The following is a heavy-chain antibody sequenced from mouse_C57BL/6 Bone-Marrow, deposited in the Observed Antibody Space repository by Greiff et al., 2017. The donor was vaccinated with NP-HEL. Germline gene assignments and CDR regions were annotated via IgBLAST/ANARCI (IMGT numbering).Heavy chain of an antibody. Sequence: QVQLQQSGAELMKPGASVKLSCKATGYTFTGNWIEWVKQRPGHGLEWIGEILPGSGNTYYNERFKGKATFTADTSSNTAYMPLSILTTEDSAIYYCARDYYGSSYFDYWGQGTTLTVSS. CDR1: GYTFTGNW. V-gene: IGHV1-9*01. D-gene: IGHD1-1*01. CDR2: ILPGSGNT. CDR3: ARDYYGSSYFDY. J-gene: IGHJ2*01.